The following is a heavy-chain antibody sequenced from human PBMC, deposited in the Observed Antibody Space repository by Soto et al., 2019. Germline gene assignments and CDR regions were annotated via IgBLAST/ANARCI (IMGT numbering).Heavy chain of an antibody. V-gene: IGHV3-7*03. Sequence: GRSLRLSCVASGFTFISSFMGWIRQAPGKGLEWVANINQDGGVTYYVDSVEGRFTISRDNTKDSLYLQMNSLRGEDTAIYYCARYYRGSGRYFFDYWGQGTLVTFSS. CDR2: INQDGGVT. J-gene: IGHJ4*02. D-gene: IGHD6-19*01. CDR1: GFTFISSF. CDR3: ARYYRGSGRYFFDY.